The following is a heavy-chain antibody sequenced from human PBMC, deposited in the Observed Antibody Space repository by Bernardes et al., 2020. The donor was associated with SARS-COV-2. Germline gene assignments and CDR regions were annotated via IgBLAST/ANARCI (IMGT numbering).Heavy chain of an antibody. CDR2: ISGSGGST. Sequence: VGSLSLSCAASGFTFSSYAMSWVRQAPGKGLEWVSAISGSGGSTYYADSVKGRFTISRDNSKNTLYLQMNSLRAEDTAVYYCAKSITMIVVPLDYWGQGTLVTVSS. D-gene: IGHD3-22*01. CDR1: GFTFSSYA. V-gene: IGHV3-23*01. J-gene: IGHJ4*02. CDR3: AKSITMIVVPLDY.